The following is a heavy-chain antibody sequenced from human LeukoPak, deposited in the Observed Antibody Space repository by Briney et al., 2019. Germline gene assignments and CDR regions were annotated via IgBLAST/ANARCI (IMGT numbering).Heavy chain of an antibody. Sequence: ASVKVSCKASGYTFTSYDINWVRQATGQGLEWMGWMNPNSGNTGYAQKFQGRVTMTRNTSISTAYMELSSLRSEDTAVYYCATARSSSWYLVYWGQGTLVTVSS. J-gene: IGHJ4*02. CDR1: GYTFTSYD. D-gene: IGHD6-13*01. V-gene: IGHV1-8*01. CDR3: ATARSSSWYLVY. CDR2: MNPNSGNT.